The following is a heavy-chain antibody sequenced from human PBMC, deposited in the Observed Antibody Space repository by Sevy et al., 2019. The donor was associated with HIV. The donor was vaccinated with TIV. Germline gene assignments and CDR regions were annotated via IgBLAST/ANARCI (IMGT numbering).Heavy chain of an antibody. Sequence: GGSLRLSCAASGFTFSSYEMNWVRQAPGKGLEWVSYISSSGSTIYYADSVKGRFTISRDNAKNSLYLQMNSLRAEDTAGYYCARSYDSSGYPYYFDYWGQGTLVTVSS. CDR3: ARSYDSSGYPYYFDY. J-gene: IGHJ4*02. D-gene: IGHD3-22*01. V-gene: IGHV3-48*03. CDR2: ISSSGSTI. CDR1: GFTFSSYE.